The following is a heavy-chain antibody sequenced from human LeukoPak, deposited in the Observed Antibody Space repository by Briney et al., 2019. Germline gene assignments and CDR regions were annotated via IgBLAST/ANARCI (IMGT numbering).Heavy chain of an antibody. CDR1: GFTLSSYW. D-gene: IGHD6-13*01. Sequence: HPGGSLRLSCAASGFTLSSYWMSSVRQAPGKGLEWVANIKYDGSEIHYVDSVKGRFTISRDMAKNSVNLQMNGLRAEDTAVYYCARDIAAAGLFFDSWGQGTLVTVSS. CDR3: ARDIAAAGLFFDS. V-gene: IGHV3-7*01. CDR2: IKYDGSEI. J-gene: IGHJ4*02.